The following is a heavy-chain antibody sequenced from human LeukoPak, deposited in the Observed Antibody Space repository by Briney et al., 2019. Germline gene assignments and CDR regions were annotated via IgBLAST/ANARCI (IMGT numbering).Heavy chain of an antibody. CDR3: ARDNGYGLAAADTLGYFDY. D-gene: IGHD6-13*01. CDR1: GFTFSNYW. CDR2: VNTDASST. J-gene: IGHJ4*02. Sequence: PGGSLRLSCAASGFTFSNYWMHWVRQAPGKGLVWVSHVNTDASSTSYADSVKGRFTISRDNAKNTLYLQMNSLRAEDTAVYYCARDNGYGLAAADTLGYFDYWGQGMLVTVSS. V-gene: IGHV3-74*01.